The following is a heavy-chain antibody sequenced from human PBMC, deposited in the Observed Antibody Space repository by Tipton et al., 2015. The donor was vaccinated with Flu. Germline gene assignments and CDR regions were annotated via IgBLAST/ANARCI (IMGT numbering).Heavy chain of an antibody. J-gene: IGHJ3*02. CDR3: AAVRAAAAGFGAFDI. CDR1: GFTVSSNY. CDR2: IYSGGST. D-gene: IGHD6-13*01. Sequence: CAASGFTVSSNYMSWVRQAPGKGLEWVSVIYSGGSTYYADSVKGRFTISRHNSKNTLYLQMNSLRAEDTAVYYCAAVRAAAAGFGAFDIWGQGTMVTVSS. V-gene: IGHV3-53*04.